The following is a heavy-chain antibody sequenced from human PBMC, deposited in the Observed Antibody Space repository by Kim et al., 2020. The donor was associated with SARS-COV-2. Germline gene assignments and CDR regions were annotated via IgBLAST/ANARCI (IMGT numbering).Heavy chain of an antibody. V-gene: IGHV3-11*06. CDR2: ISNNSTYI. J-gene: IGHJ1*01. CDR3: ARAFQH. CDR1: GFTFSDHY. Sequence: GGSLRLSCAASGFTFSDHYMSWIRQAPGNGLEWVSYISNNSTYIMYADSVKGRFTISRDNAKNSLYLEMNSLRAEDTAVYYCARAFQHWGQGTLVTVSS.